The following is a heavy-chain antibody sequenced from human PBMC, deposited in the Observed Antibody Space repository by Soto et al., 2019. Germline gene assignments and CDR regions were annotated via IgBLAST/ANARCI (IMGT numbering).Heavy chain of an antibody. CDR2: KPYTGSP. D-gene: IGHD7-27*01. CDR3: AKVGWGGDS. V-gene: IGHV4-61*01. CDR1: GDSVSRGSYH. J-gene: IGHJ4*02. Sequence: PSETLSLTCSVSGDSVSRGSYHWSWIRQPPGKGLEWIGFKPYTGSPDYNPSLKSRVVISIDRSKNQFSLKLSSATATDTAVYFCAKVGWGGDSWGQGTLVTVSS.